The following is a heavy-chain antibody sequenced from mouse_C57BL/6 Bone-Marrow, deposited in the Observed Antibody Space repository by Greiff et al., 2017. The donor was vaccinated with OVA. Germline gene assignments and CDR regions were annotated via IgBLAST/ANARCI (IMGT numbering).Heavy chain of an antibody. CDR2: IYPRSGNT. D-gene: IGHD3-2*02. CDR3: ARAGQLRLRRAMDY. J-gene: IGHJ4*01. Sequence: VQLQQSGAELARPGASVKLSCKASGYTFTSYGISWVKQSTGQGLEWIGEIYPRSGNTYYNEKFKGKATLTADKSTSTAYMELRSLTSEDSAVYFCARAGQLRLRRAMDYWGQGTSVTVSS. V-gene: IGHV1-81*01. CDR1: GYTFTSYG.